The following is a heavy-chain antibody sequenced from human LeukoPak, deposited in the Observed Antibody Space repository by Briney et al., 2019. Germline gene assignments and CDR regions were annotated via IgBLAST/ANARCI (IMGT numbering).Heavy chain of an antibody. CDR1: GFTFSSYS. Sequence: GGSLRLSCAASGFTFSSYSMNWVRQAPGKGLEWVSSISSSSSYIYYADSVKGRFTISRDNAKNSLYLQMNSLRAEDTAVYYCARDPPLIAVAGSRYFDYWGQGTLVTVSS. J-gene: IGHJ4*02. D-gene: IGHD6-19*01. CDR3: ARDPPLIAVAGSRYFDY. CDR2: ISSSSSYI. V-gene: IGHV3-21*01.